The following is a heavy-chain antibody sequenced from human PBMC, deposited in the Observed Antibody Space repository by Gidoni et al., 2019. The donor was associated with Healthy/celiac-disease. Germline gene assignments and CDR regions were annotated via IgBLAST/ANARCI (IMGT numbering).Heavy chain of an antibody. CDR3: ARGIAAAGTLNWFDP. CDR2: ISYDGSNK. Sequence: QVQLVESGGGVVQPGRSLRLSCAASGFTFSSYAMHWVCQAPGKGLEWVAVISYDGSNKYYADSVKGRFTISRDNSKNTLYLQMNSLRAEDTAVYYCARGIAAAGTLNWFDPWGQGTLVTVSS. D-gene: IGHD6-13*01. V-gene: IGHV3-30-3*01. J-gene: IGHJ5*02. CDR1: GFTFSSYA.